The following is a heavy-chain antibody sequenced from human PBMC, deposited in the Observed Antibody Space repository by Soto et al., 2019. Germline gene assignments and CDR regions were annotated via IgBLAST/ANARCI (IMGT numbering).Heavy chain of an antibody. Sequence: GGSLRLSCAASGFTFSNAWMSWVRQAPGKGREWVGRIKSKTDGGTTDYAAPVKGRLTISRDDSKNTLYLQMNSLKTEDTAVYYCTTAHPIVVVPAAIKDVWGKGTTVTVSS. V-gene: IGHV3-15*01. CDR1: GFTFSNAW. CDR3: TTAHPIVVVPAAIKDV. CDR2: IKSKTDGGTT. D-gene: IGHD2-2*01. J-gene: IGHJ6*04.